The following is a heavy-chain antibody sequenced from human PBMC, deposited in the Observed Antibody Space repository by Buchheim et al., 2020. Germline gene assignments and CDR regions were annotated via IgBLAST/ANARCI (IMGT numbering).Heavy chain of an antibody. J-gene: IGHJ6*02. CDR3: ARDGYYDFWSGYYTGIYYYYGMDV. V-gene: IGHV3-48*01. CDR1: GFTFSSYS. Sequence: EVQLVESGGGLVQPGGSLRLSCAASGFTFSSYSMNWVRQAPGKGLEWVSYISSSSTIYYADSVKGRFTISRDNAKNSLYLQMNSLRAEDTAVYYCARDGYYDFWSGYYTGIYYYYGMDVWGQGTT. D-gene: IGHD3-3*01. CDR2: ISSSSTI.